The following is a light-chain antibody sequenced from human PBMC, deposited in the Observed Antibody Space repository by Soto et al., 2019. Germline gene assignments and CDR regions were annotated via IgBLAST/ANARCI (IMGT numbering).Light chain of an antibody. CDR2: DVS. J-gene: IGLJ1*01. CDR3: SSYTSSSTHYV. Sequence: QSVLTQPASVSGSPGQSITISCTGTSSDVGSYNLVSWYQQHPGKAPKVMIYDVSKRPSGVSNRFSGSKSGNTASLTISGLQAEDEADYYCSSYTSSSTHYVFGTGTKVTVL. CDR1: SSDVGSYNL. V-gene: IGLV2-14*02.